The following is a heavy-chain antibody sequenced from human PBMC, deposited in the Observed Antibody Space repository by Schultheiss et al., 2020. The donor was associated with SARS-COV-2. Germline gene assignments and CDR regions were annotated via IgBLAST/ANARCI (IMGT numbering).Heavy chain of an antibody. CDR2: INHSGST. J-gene: IGHJ5*02. CDR1: GGSISSYY. D-gene: IGHD6-19*01. CDR3: ARGGRYSSGWYGT. V-gene: IGHV4-34*01. Sequence: SETLSLTCTVSGGSISSYYWSWIRQPPGKGLEWIGEINHSGSTNYNPSLKSRVTISVDTSKNQFSLKLSSVTAADTAVYYCARGGRYSSGWYGTWGQGTLVTVSS.